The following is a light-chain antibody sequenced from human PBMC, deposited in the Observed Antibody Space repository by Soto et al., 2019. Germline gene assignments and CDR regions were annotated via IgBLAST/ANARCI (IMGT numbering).Light chain of an antibody. CDR2: DAS. CDR1: QSVSRY. Sequence: EIVLTQSPATLSLSPGERATLSCRASQSVSRYLAWYQQKRGQAPRLLIYDASNRATGIPARFSGSGSGTDLTPTISSLEPDDFAVYYCQQRSNWPSTFGPGTKVDIK. CDR3: QQRSNWPST. V-gene: IGKV3-11*01. J-gene: IGKJ3*01.